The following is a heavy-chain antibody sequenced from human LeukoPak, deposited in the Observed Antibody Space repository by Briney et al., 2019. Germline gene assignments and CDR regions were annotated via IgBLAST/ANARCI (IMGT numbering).Heavy chain of an antibody. CDR2: INPNSGGT. J-gene: IGHJ6*02. Sequence: ASVKVSCKASGYTFTGYYMHWVRQAPGQGLEWMGWINPNSGGTNYAQKFQGRVTMTRDTSISTAYMELSRLRSDDTAVYYCARDHKGYCSSTSCNYYYYGMDVWGQGTTVTVSS. V-gene: IGHV1-2*02. CDR1: GYTFTGYY. CDR3: ARDHKGYCSSTSCNYYYYGMDV. D-gene: IGHD2-2*01.